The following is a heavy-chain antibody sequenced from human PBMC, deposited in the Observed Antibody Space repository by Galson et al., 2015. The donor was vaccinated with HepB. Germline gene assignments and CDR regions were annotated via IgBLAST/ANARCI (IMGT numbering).Heavy chain of an antibody. CDR1: GFIFSSCA. J-gene: IGHJ6*02. Sequence: SLRLSCAASGFIFSSCAMHWVRQAPGKGLEWVAVISYDGSNKYYADSVKGRFTISRDNSRNTLYLQMNSLRADDTAVYYCAREGWVDLLTGHYSDMDYYCGMDVWGQGTTVTVSS. V-gene: IGHV3-30*04. CDR3: AREGWVDLLTGHYSDMDYYCGMDV. CDR2: ISYDGSNK. D-gene: IGHD3-9*01.